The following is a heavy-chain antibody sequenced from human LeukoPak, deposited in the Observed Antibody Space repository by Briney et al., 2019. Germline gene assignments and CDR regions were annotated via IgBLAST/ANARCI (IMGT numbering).Heavy chain of an antibody. J-gene: IGHJ4*02. CDR3: AGRAYNWNYGPFDY. V-gene: IGHV3-20*04. CDR2: ITWNGGST. D-gene: IGHD1-7*01. CDR1: GFIFDDYG. Sequence: GGSLRLSXAASGFIFDDYGMSWVRQAPGKGLEWVSGITWNGGSTCYADSVKGRFTISRDNAKNSLYLQMNSLRAEDTALYYCAGRAYNWNYGPFDYWGQGTLVTVSS.